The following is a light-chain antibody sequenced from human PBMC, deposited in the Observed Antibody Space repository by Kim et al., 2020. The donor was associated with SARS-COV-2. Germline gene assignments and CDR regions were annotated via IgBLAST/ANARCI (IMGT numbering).Light chain of an antibody. CDR3: QSFDSSLSTWV. V-gene: IGLV1-40*03. J-gene: IGLJ3*02. CDR2: ANN. Sequence: VTISCTGSSSNIGADYYVHWYQQLPGTAPRLLIYANNNRPSGVPDRFSGSKSKSGASASLAITGLQAEDEADYYCQSFDSSLSTWVFGGGTQLTVL. CDR1: SSNIGADYY.